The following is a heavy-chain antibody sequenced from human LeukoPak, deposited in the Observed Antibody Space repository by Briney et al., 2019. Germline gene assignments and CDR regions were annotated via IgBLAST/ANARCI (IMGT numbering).Heavy chain of an antibody. J-gene: IGHJ4*02. CDR2: ISYDGSNK. CDR3: AREIVVVPAAPGIGY. V-gene: IGHV3-30*03. D-gene: IGHD2-2*01. Sequence: GGSLRLSCAASGFTFSSYGMHWVRQAPGKGLEWVAVISYDGSNKYYADSVKGRFTISRDNSKNTVYLQMDSLRAEDTAVYYCAREIVVVPAAPGIGYWGQGTLVTVSS. CDR1: GFTFSSYG.